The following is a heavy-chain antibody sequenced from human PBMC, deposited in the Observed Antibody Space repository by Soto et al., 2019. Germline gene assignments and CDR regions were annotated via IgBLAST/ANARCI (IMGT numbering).Heavy chain of an antibody. CDR1: GGSISSSNW. J-gene: IGHJ6*02. V-gene: IGHV4-4*02. CDR3: ARVSGSYYYGMDV. D-gene: IGHD1-26*01. Sequence: PSDTLSLTCAVSGGSISSSNWWSWVRQPPGKGLEWIGGIYHSGSTNYNPSLKSRVTISVDKSKNQFSLKLSSVTAADTAVYYCARVSGSYYYGMDVWGQGTTVTVSS. CDR2: IYHSGST.